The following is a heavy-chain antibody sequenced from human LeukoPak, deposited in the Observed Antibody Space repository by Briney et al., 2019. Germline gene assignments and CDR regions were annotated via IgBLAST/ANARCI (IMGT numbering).Heavy chain of an antibody. V-gene: IGHV3-7*01. CDR3: ARSMVRGAHLFDY. Sequence: GGSLRLSCAASGFTFSSYWMNWVRQAPGKGLQWVANIKQDGSEKYHVGSVKGRFTVSRDNAKNSLYLQMNSLRAEDTAVYYCARSMVRGAHLFDYWGQGTLVTVSS. CDR2: IKQDGSEK. CDR1: GFTFSSYW. D-gene: IGHD3-10*01. J-gene: IGHJ4*02.